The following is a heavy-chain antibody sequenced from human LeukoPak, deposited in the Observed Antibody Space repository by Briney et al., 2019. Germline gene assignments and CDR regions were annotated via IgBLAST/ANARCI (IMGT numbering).Heavy chain of an antibody. V-gene: IGHV3-21*04. D-gene: IGHD3-22*01. CDR1: GFTFSSYS. J-gene: IGHJ2*01. Sequence: GGSLRLSCAASGFTFSSYSMNWVRQAPGKGLEWVSSISSSSSYIYYADSVKGRFTISRDNAKNSLYLQMNSLRAEDTAVYYCARGGGDSSGYYWYFDLWGRGTLVTVSS. CDR2: ISSSSSYI. CDR3: ARGGGDSSGYYWYFDL.